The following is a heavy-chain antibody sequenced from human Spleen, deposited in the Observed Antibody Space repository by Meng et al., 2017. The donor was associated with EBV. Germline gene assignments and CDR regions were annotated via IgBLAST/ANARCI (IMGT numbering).Heavy chain of an antibody. V-gene: IGHV1-18*01. Sequence: QVQLVQSGLGVQKHGDSVKVSCKTSGYPFTSYGISWVRQAPGQGLEWMGWISPHTDDTNYAQNLQGRLTMTKDTSTSTAYMELRSLRSDDTAVYYCARAAATVDFWGQGTLVTVSS. D-gene: IGHD4-17*01. CDR3: ARAAATVDF. CDR2: ISPHTDDT. CDR1: GYPFTSYG. J-gene: IGHJ4*02.